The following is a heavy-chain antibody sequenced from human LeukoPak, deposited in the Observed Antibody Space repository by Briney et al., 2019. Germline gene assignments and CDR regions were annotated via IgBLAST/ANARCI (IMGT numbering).Heavy chain of an antibody. J-gene: IGHJ4*02. CDR2: ISSSSSYI. D-gene: IGHD6-6*01. CDR1: GFTFSSYS. V-gene: IGHV3-21*01. CDR3: ARVNQKQLVTKAFDY. Sequence: PGGSLRLSCAASGFTFSSYSMNWVRQAPGKGLEWVSSISSSSSYIYYADSVKGRFTISRDNAKNSLYLQMNSLRAEDTAVYYCARVNQKQLVTKAFDYWGQGTLVTVSS.